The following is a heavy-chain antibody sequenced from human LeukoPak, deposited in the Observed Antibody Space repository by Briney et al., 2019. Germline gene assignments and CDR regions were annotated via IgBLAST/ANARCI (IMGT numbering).Heavy chain of an antibody. D-gene: IGHD3-10*01. CDR1: GGSIRGYY. CDR3: ARVFDSGSQAYFYYMDV. J-gene: IGHJ6*03. V-gene: IGHV4-59*01. Sequence: SETLSLTCNVSGGSIRGYYWSWIRQPPGKGLEWVGYIYSSGSTNYNPSLKSRVTMSVDTSKNQFSLKVSSVTAADTAVYYCARVFDSGSQAYFYYMDVWGKGTTVTIFS. CDR2: IYSSGST.